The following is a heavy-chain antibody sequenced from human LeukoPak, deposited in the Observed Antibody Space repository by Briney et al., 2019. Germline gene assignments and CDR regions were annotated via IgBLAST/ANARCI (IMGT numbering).Heavy chain of an antibody. D-gene: IGHD5-12*01. V-gene: IGHV1-2*02. CDR3: AGYFRRDGYNYVFDY. J-gene: IGHJ4*02. CDR2: INPNSGGT. Sequence: ASVKVSCKASGYTFTGYYMHWVRQAPGQGLEWMGWINPNSGGTNYAQKFQGSVTMTRDTSISTAYMELSRLRSDDTAVYYCAGYFRRDGYNYVFDYWGQGTLVTVSS. CDR1: GYTFTGYY.